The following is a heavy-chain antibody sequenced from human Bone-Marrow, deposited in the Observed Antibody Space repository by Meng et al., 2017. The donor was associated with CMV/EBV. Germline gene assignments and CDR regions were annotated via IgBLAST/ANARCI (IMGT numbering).Heavy chain of an antibody. CDR3: ARDKCSSTSCYTLEP. CDR2: ISYDGSNK. CDR1: GFTFSSYA. D-gene: IGHD2-2*02. J-gene: IGHJ5*02. Sequence: GESLKISCGASGFTFSSYAMHWVRQAPGKGLEWVAVISYDGSNKYYADSVKGRFTISRDNYKNPLYLQMNSLRAEDTAVYYCARDKCSSTSCYTLEPWGQGTLVTVSS. V-gene: IGHV3-30*04.